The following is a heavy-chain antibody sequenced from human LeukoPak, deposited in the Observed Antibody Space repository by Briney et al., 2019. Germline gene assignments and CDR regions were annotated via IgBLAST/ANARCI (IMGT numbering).Heavy chain of an antibody. V-gene: IGHV3-7*01. D-gene: IGHD3-10*01. CDR1: GLTFSNYW. CDR2: IKEDESEK. J-gene: IGHJ4*02. Sequence: GGSLRLSCAASGLTFSNYWMSWVRQAPGNGPEWVANIKEDESEKNYVDSVKGRFTISRDSAKNSLYLQMNSLRAEDTAVYYCARVTSGSSYRPFDYWGQGTLVTVSS. CDR3: ARVTSGSSYRPFDY.